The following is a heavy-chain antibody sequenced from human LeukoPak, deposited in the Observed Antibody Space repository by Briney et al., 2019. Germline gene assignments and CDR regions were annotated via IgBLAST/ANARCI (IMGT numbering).Heavy chain of an antibody. CDR3: ARRIISDY. J-gene: IGHJ4*02. Sequence: ASVKVSCKASGYTFTNYDINWVRQATGQGLEWMGWLNPHSGNTGYAQKFQGRVTMTRNTSISTAYMELSSLRSDDTAVYYCARRIISDYWGQGSLVTVSS. V-gene: IGHV1-8*01. D-gene: IGHD3-10*01. CDR1: GYTFTNYD. CDR2: LNPHSGNT.